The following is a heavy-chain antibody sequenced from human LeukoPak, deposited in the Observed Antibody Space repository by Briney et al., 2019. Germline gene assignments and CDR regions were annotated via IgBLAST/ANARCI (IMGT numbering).Heavy chain of an antibody. CDR3: ARRIISDY. J-gene: IGHJ4*02. Sequence: ASVKVSCKASGYTFTNYDINWVRQATGQGLEWMGWLNPHSGNTGYAQKFQGRVTMTRNTSISTAYMELSSLRSDDTAVYYCARRIISDYWGQGSLVTVSS. V-gene: IGHV1-8*01. D-gene: IGHD3-10*01. CDR1: GYTFTNYD. CDR2: LNPHSGNT.